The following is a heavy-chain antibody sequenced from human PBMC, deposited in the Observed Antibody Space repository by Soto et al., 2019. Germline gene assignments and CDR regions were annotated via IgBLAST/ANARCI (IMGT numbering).Heavy chain of an antibody. CDR3: VKKWKIFDY. J-gene: IGHJ4*02. Sequence: QPGGSLRLSCAASGFTFSTYAMTWVRQAPGKGLEWVSAISASGVSTFYADSVKGRFTISRDNSKNTLYLQMNSLRAEDTAVYYCVKKWKIFDYWGQGTQVTVSS. CDR1: GFTFSTYA. V-gene: IGHV3-23*01. D-gene: IGHD1-1*01. CDR2: ISASGVST.